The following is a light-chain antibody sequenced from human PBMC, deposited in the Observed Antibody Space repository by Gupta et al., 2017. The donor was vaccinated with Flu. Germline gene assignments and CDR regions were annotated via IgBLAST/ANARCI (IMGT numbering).Light chain of an antibody. CDR2: WAS. CDR3: QQYYSTPRT. Sequence: SLGEGATINCKSSQSVLYSSNDKNYLAWYQQKPRQPPKLLIYWASTRESGVPDRFSGSGSGTDFTLTISSLQAEDVAVYYCQQYYSTPRTFGQGTRWKSN. J-gene: IGKJ1*01. CDR1: QSVLYSSNDKNY. V-gene: IGKV4-1*01.